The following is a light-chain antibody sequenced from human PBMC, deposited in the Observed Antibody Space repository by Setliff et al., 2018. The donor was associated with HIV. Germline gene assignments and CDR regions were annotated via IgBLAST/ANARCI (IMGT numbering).Light chain of an antibody. Sequence: ETVLTQSPATLSLSPGERATLSCRASQSISSNYLAWYQQRPGQAPRLVIYDASTRATGIPDRFRGSGSGTHFTLTINRLEPEDFAVFYCQQYGNAPVTFGQVTRLEIK. CDR1: QSISSNY. CDR3: QQYGNAPVT. J-gene: IGKJ5*01. CDR2: DAS. V-gene: IGKV3-20*01.